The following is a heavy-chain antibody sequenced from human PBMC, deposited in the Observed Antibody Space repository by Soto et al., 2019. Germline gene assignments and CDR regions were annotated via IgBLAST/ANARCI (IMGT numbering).Heavy chain of an antibody. V-gene: IGHV4-31*03. CDR1: GGSISSGGYY. CDR2: IYYSGST. Sequence: QVQLQESGPGLVKPSQTLSLTCTVSGGSISSGGYYWSWIRQHPGKGLEWIGYIYYSGSTYYNPSLKSRVTISVDTSKNQFSLKLSSVTAADTAEYYCARGHYDILTGYSPEIDYWGQGTLVTVSS. CDR3: ARGHYDILTGYSPEIDY. J-gene: IGHJ4*02. D-gene: IGHD3-9*01.